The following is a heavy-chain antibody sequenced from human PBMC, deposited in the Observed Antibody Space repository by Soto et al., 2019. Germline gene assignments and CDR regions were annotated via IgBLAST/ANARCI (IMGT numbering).Heavy chain of an antibody. D-gene: IGHD6-6*01. Sequence: EVQLVESGGGLVQPGRSLRLACAASGFTFDAYAMHWVRQAPGKGLEWVSGISWNSGSIGYADSVKGRFTISRDNAKNSLYLQMNSLRAEDTALYYCAQDIGSESSSFDYCRQGTLVTVSS. CDR1: GFTFDAYA. CDR3: AQDIGSESSSFDY. CDR2: ISWNSGSI. J-gene: IGHJ4*02. V-gene: IGHV3-9*01.